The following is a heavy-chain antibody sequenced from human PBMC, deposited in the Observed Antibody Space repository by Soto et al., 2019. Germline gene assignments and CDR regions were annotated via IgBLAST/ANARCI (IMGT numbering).Heavy chain of an antibody. J-gene: IGHJ6*02. CDR3: AKDITGRGSGSWWAFSGMDV. D-gene: IGHD3-10*01. CDR1: GFTFDDYT. Sequence: EVQLVESGGVVVQPGGSLRLSCAASGFTFDDYTMHWVRQAPGKGLEWVSLISWDGGSTYYADSVKGRFTISRDNSKNSLYLQMNSLRTEDTALYYCAKDITGRGSGSWWAFSGMDVWGQGTTVTVSS. V-gene: IGHV3-43*01. CDR2: ISWDGGST.